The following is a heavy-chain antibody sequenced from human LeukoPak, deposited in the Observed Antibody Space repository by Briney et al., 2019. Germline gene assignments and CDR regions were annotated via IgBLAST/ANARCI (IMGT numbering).Heavy chain of an antibody. Sequence: SGTLSLTCTVSGGSITSYYWSWIRQPPGKGLEWIGYIYYTGSTNCNPSLNSRVTISVDTSKNQFSLKLSSVTAADTAVYYCARSSVGTFDYWGQGTLVTVSS. CDR2: IYYTGST. V-gene: IGHV4-59*01. D-gene: IGHD5/OR15-5a*01. CDR3: ARSSVGTFDY. J-gene: IGHJ4*02. CDR1: GGSITSYY.